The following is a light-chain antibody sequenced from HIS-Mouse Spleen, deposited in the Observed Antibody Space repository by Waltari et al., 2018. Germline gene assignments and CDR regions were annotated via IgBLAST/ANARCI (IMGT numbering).Light chain of an antibody. Sequence: SALTQPPSASGSPGQSLTISCTGTISDFGGYNYVSGYPQHPGKAPKLMIYEVTKRPSGVPDRFSGSKSGNTASLTVSGLQAEDEADYYCSSYAGSNNFVFGTGTKVTVL. J-gene: IGLJ1*01. CDR3: SSYAGSNNFV. CDR1: ISDFGGYNY. CDR2: EVT. V-gene: IGLV2-8*01.